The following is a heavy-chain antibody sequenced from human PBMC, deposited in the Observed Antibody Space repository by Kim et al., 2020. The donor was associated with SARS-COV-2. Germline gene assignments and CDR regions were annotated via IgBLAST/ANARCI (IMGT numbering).Heavy chain of an antibody. Sequence: GESLKISCKGSGYSFTTYWIGWVRLMPGKGLEWMGIIHPGDSDSRYSPSFQGQVTFSVDKSVRTAYLQWGSLEASDTATYYCAGQTLEWFTTSPGTAYYFGMDVWGQGTTVTVSS. CDR1: GYSFTTYW. CDR3: AGQTLEWFTTSPGTAYYFGMDV. D-gene: IGHD3-3*01. J-gene: IGHJ6*02. V-gene: IGHV5-51*01. CDR2: IHPGDSDS.